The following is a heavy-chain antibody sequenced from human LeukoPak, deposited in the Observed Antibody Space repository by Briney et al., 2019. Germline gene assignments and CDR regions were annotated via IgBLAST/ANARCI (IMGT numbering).Heavy chain of an antibody. D-gene: IGHD3-10*01. Sequence: PGGSLRLSCAVSGFTFRNYWMSWVRQAPGKGLECVGNINEDGSGKYYVDSVKGRFTMSRDNAKNSLYLQMNSLRGDDTAVYYCAISAFGRHGTPGDDPWGQGILVTVSS. CDR3: AISAFGRHGTPGDDP. CDR1: GFTFRNYW. J-gene: IGHJ5*02. CDR2: INEDGSGK. V-gene: IGHV3-7*01.